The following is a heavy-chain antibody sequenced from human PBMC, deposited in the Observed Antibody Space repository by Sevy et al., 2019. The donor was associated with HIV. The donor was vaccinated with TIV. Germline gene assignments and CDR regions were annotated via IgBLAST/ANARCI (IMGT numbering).Heavy chain of an antibody. CDR2: MYYSGST. Sequence: SETLSLTCAVSGDSISGYYWGWIRQPPGKGLEWIGYMYYSGSTKYNPSLKSRVTISVDTSKNQFSLKLSSVTAADTAVYYCAGVYSSGREGPGWFDPWGQGTLVTVS. V-gene: IGHV4-59*13. J-gene: IGHJ5*02. CDR3: AGVYSSGREGPGWFDP. D-gene: IGHD6-19*01. CDR1: GDSISGYY.